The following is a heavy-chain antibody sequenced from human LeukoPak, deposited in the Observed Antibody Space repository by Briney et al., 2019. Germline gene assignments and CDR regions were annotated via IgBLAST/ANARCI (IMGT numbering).Heavy chain of an antibody. D-gene: IGHD6-19*01. Sequence: GGSLRLSCAASGFTVSTNYMSWVRQAPGKGLEWVSVIYSGGSTYYADSVKGRFTISRDNSKNTLFLQMISLRAEDTAVYYCARVGYSSGWVRAWGQGTLVTVSS. CDR3: ARVGYSSGWVRA. CDR2: IYSGGST. J-gene: IGHJ4*02. V-gene: IGHV3-53*01. CDR1: GFTVSTNY.